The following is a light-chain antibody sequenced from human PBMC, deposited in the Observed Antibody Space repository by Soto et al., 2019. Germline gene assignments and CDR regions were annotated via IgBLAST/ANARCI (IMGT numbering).Light chain of an antibody. CDR1: HSVSSNY. Sequence: EIGLTQSPGTLSLFPGERATLSCRATHSVSSNYLAWYQQKPGQAPRLLIDIASSRATGIPDRFSGSGSGTDFTLTSSRLEPDDLSVYYWQQYGTSPWPFGQGPKVEIK. CDR2: IAS. J-gene: IGKJ1*01. CDR3: QQYGTSPWP. V-gene: IGKV3-20*01.